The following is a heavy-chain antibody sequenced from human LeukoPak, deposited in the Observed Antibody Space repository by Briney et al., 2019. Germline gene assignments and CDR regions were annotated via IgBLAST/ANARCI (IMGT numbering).Heavy chain of an antibody. J-gene: IGHJ4*02. CDR2: IKQDGSEK. Sequence: PGGSLRLSCTAPGFSFSTYWMSWVRQAPGKGLEWVANIKQDGSEKYYVDSVKGRFTISRDDAKNSLYLQMNSLRAEDTAVYYCARPRDDSSLNRPLYWGQGALVTVS. D-gene: IGHD3-22*01. CDR3: ARPRDDSSLNRPLY. V-gene: IGHV3-7*01. CDR1: GFSFSTYW.